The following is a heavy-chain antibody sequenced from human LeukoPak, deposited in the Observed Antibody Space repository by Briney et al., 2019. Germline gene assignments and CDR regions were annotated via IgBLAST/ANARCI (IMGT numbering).Heavy chain of an antibody. Sequence: SQTLSLTCTVSGGSISSGDYYWSWIRQPPGKGLEWIGEINHSGSTNYNPSLKSRVTISVDTSKNQFSLKLSSVTAADTAVYYCARGAYYDYVWGSYRTYYFDYWGQGTLVTVSS. CDR1: GGSISSGDYY. J-gene: IGHJ4*02. CDR2: INHSGST. D-gene: IGHD3-16*02. V-gene: IGHV4-30-4*01. CDR3: ARGAYYDYVWGSYRTYYFDY.